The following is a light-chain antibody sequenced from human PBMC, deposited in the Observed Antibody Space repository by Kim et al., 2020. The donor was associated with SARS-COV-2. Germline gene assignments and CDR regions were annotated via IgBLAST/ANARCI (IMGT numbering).Light chain of an antibody. CDR1: NIGSDT. CDR2: HDS. Sequence: SYELTQPPSVSVAPGKRAGITCGGKNIGSDTVHWYQQRPGQAPVLVIYHDSDRPSGIPQRFSGSNSGDTATLTISRVEAGDEADYYCQVWDATGDHHWVFGGGTQLTVL. CDR3: QVWDATGDHHWV. J-gene: IGLJ3*02. V-gene: IGLV3-21*04.